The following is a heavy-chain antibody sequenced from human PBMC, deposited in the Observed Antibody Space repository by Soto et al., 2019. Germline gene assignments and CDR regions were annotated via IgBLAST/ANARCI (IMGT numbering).Heavy chain of an antibody. D-gene: IGHD6-13*01. CDR2: MNPNSGNT. CDR3: ARRLLGYSSSIDP. J-gene: IGHJ5*02. Sequence: ASVTVSCKASGYTFTSYDIYWVRQATGQGLEWMGWMNPNSGNTGYAQKFQGRVTMTRNTSISTAYMELSSLRSEDTAVYYCARRLLGYSSSIDPWGQGTPVTVSS. V-gene: IGHV1-8*01. CDR1: GYTFTSYD.